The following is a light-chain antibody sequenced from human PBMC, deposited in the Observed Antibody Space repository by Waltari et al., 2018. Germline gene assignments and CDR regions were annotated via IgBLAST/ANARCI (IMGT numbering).Light chain of an antibody. CDR1: QSISSSY. CDR2: GAS. Sequence: EIVLTQSPGTLSLSPGERATLSCRASQSISSSYFAWYQQKPGQSPRLLIYGASRRATGIPDRFSGSGSGADCTLTISRLEPEDFAVYYCQEYGGSPITFGQGTRLEIK. CDR3: QEYGGSPIT. J-gene: IGKJ5*01. V-gene: IGKV3-20*01.